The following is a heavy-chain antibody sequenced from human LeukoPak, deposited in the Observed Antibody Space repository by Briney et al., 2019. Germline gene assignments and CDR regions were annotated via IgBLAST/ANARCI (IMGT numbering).Heavy chain of an antibody. D-gene: IGHD6-13*01. Sequence: GGSLRLSCAASGFTFSSYAMSWVRQAPGKGLESVSAISGSGGSTYYADSVKGRFTISRDNSKNTLYLQMNSLRAEDTAVYYCAKSSGYSNMYYFDYWGQGTLVTVSS. J-gene: IGHJ4*02. V-gene: IGHV3-23*01. CDR1: GFTFSSYA. CDR2: ISGSGGST. CDR3: AKSSGYSNMYYFDY.